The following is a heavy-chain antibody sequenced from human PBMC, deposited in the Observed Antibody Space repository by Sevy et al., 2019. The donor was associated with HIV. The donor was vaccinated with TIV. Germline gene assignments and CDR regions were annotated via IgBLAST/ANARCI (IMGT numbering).Heavy chain of an antibody. V-gene: IGHV3-74*01. Sequence: GGSLRLSCAASGFTFSSYWMHWVRQGPGKGLVWVSRIKSDGSSRSYVDSVKGRFTISRDNAKNTLYLQMNSLRAEDTAVYYCARAWVNFDAFDIWGQGTMVTVSS. J-gene: IGHJ3*02. D-gene: IGHD3-22*01. CDR2: IKSDGSSR. CDR1: GFTFSSYW. CDR3: ARAWVNFDAFDI.